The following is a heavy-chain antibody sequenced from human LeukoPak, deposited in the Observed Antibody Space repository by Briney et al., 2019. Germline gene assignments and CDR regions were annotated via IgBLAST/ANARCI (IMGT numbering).Heavy chain of an antibody. CDR2: ISSSSSYI. CDR1: VFTFSSYS. Sequence: GGSLRLSCAASVFTFSSYSMNWVRQAPGKGLEWVSSISSSSSYIYYADSVKGRFTISRDNAKNSLYLLMNSLRAEDTAVYYCARSPYDGYRGDYWGQGTLVTVSS. CDR3: ARSPYDGYRGDY. D-gene: IGHD5-24*01. J-gene: IGHJ4*02. V-gene: IGHV3-21*01.